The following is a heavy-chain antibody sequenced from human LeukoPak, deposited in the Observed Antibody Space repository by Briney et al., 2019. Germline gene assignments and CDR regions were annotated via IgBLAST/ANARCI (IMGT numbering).Heavy chain of an antibody. J-gene: IGHJ4*02. CDR2: IQYDGSNK. CDR3: VKDRVRDRREFWSGYFEY. D-gene: IGHD3-3*01. Sequence: GGSLRLSCAASGFTFSSYGMHWVRQAPGKGLEWVALIQYDGSNKYYADSVKGRFTISRDNSKNTPYLQMNSMRAEYKAVYYCVKDRVRDRREFWSGYFEYWAEGPLVTVFS. CDR1: GFTFSSYG. V-gene: IGHV3-30*02.